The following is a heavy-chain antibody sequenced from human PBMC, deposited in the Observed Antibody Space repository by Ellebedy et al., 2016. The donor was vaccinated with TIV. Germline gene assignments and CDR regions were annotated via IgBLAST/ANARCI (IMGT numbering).Heavy chain of an antibody. J-gene: IGHJ4*02. V-gene: IGHV3-53*01. CDR2: IYSAGST. D-gene: IGHD3/OR15-3a*01. CDR1: GFAVRSTY. Sequence: GGSLRLSCAVSGFAVRSTYWSWVRHAPGKGLARVSIIYSAGSTYYADYVKGRFTISRDRSNNTLHLQMTSLRADDTAVYYCARVDLGLAFDHWGRGALITVSS. CDR3: ARVDLGLAFDH.